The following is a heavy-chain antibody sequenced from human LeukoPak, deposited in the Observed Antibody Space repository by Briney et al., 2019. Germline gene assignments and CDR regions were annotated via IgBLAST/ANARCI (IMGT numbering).Heavy chain of an antibody. CDR3: ASRIAARPKPAFDI. J-gene: IGHJ3*02. D-gene: IGHD6-6*01. CDR1: GFTFSSHS. Sequence: GGSLRLSCAASGFTFSSHSMNWVRQAPGKGLEWVSYISSSSSTIYYADSVKGRFTISRDNAKNSLYLQMNSLRAEDTAVYYCASRIAARPKPAFDIWGQGTMVTVSS. V-gene: IGHV3-48*01. CDR2: ISSSSSTI.